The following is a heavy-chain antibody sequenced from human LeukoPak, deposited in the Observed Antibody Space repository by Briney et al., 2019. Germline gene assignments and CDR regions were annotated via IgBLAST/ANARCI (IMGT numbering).Heavy chain of an antibody. D-gene: IGHD5-18*01. CDR2: ISAYNGNT. CDR1: GYTFTSYG. Sequence: ASVKVSCKASGYTFTSYGISWVRQAPGQGLEWMGWISAYNGNTNYAQKLQGRVTMTADTSTSTAYMELRGLRSDDTAVYYCARPPRWFGESKDTAMAHFDYWGQGTLVTASS. J-gene: IGHJ4*02. CDR3: ARPPRWFGESKDTAMAHFDY. V-gene: IGHV1-18*01.